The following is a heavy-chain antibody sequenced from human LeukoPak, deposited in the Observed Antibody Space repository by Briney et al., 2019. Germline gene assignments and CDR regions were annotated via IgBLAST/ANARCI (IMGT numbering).Heavy chain of an antibody. CDR1: GFTFGSYW. D-gene: IGHD4-17*01. V-gene: IGHV3-7*01. CDR3: ARDYGDLFDY. CDR2: IKQDGSEK. Sequence: GGSLRLSCAASGFTFGSYWMSWVRQAPGKGLEWVANIKQDGSEKYYVDSVKGRYTISRDNAKNSLYLQMNSLRAEDTAVYYCARDYGDLFDYWGQGTLVTVSS. J-gene: IGHJ4*02.